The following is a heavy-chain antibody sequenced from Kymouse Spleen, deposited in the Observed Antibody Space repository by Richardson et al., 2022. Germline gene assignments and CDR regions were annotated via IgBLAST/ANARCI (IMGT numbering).Heavy chain of an antibody. CDR1: GGSVSSGSYY. D-gene: IGHD5-12*01. CDR2: IYYSGST. J-gene: IGHJ6*02. V-gene: IGHV4-61*01. CDR3: ARVGATIPGYYYGMDV. Sequence: QVQLQESGPGLVKPSETLSLTCTVSGGSVSSGSYYWSWIRQPPGKGLEWIGYIYYSGSTNYNPSLKSRVTISVDTSKNQFSLKLSSVTAADTAVYYCARVGATIPGYYYGMDVWGQGTTVTVSS.